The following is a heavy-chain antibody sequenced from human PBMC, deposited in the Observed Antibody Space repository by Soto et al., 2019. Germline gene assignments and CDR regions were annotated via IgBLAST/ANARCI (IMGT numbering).Heavy chain of an antibody. CDR3: ARGLGPPLEGEKQYYYDSSGYRIYYYYGMDV. CDR2: ISYDGSNK. Sequence: PGGSLRLSCAASGFTFSSYAMHWVRQAPGKGLEWVAVISYDGSNKYYADSVKGRFTISRDNSKNTLYLQMNSLRAEDTAVYYCARGLGPPLEGEKQYYYDSSGYRIYYYYGMDVWGQGTTVTVSS. CDR1: GFTFSSYA. V-gene: IGHV3-30-3*01. J-gene: IGHJ6*02. D-gene: IGHD3-22*01.